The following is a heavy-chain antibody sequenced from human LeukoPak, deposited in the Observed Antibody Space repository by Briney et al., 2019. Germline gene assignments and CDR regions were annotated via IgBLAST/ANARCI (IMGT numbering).Heavy chain of an antibody. J-gene: IGHJ4*02. CDR3: ARGPPYSSGWHWGHPFDY. Sequence: SETLSLTCTVSGGSISSGSYYWSWIRQPAGKGLEWIGRIYTSGSTNYNPSLKSRVTISVDKSKNQFSLKLSSVTAADTAVYYCARGPPYSSGWHWGHPFDYWGQGTLVTVSS. D-gene: IGHD6-19*01. CDR2: IYTSGST. V-gene: IGHV4-61*02. CDR1: GGSISSGSYY.